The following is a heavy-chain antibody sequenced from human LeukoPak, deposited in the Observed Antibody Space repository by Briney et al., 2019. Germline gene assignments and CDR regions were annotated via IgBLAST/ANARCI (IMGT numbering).Heavy chain of an antibody. D-gene: IGHD3-10*01. CDR2: IWYDGSNK. CDR1: GFTFSSYG. V-gene: IGHV3-33*01. Sequence: GGSLRLSCVVSGFTFSSYGMHWVRQAPGKGLEWVAVIWYDGSNKYYADSVKGRFTISRDNSKNTLYLQMNSLRAEDTAVYYCARDHYYGSGSYYTTGYYFDYWGQGTLVTVSS. CDR3: ARDHYYGSGSYYTTGYYFDY. J-gene: IGHJ4*02.